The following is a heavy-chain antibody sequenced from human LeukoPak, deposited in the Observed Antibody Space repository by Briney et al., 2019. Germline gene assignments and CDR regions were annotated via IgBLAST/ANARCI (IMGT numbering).Heavy chain of an antibody. CDR2: IYSGGST. J-gene: IGHJ6*03. Sequence: GGSLRLSCAASEFSVGSNYMTWVRQAPGKGLEWVSLIYSGGSTYYADSVKGRFTISRDNAKNSLYLQMNSLRAEDTAVYYCARDGVLRNFDWLFPYYMDVWGKGTTVTVSS. D-gene: IGHD3-9*01. CDR1: EFSVGSNY. CDR3: ARDGVLRNFDWLFPYYMDV. V-gene: IGHV3-53*01.